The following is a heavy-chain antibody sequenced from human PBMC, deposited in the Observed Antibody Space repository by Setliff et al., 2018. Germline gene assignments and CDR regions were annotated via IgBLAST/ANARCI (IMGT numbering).Heavy chain of an antibody. V-gene: IGHV4-38-2*02. CDR1: GGSISGHY. CDR3: AREQWLDPPGYYYMDV. CDR2: ISHSGST. D-gene: IGHD6-19*01. Sequence: SETLSLTCTVSGGSISGHYWGWIRQPPGKGLEWIGSISHSGSTYYNPSLKSRVTISVDTSKNQFSLKLNSVTAADMAVYYCAREQWLDPPGYYYMDVWGKGTTVTVSS. J-gene: IGHJ6*03.